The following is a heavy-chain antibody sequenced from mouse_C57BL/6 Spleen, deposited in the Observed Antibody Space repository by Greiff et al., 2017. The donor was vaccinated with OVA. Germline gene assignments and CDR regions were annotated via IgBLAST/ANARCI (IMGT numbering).Heavy chain of an antibody. D-gene: IGHD1-1*01. V-gene: IGHV1-64*01. Sequence: QVQLQQPGAELVKPGASVKLSCKASGYTFTSYWMHWVKQRPGQDLEWIGMIHPNSGSTNYNEKFKSKATLTVDKSSSTAYMQLSSLTSEDSAVYYCARWHYGSSYWYCDVWGTGTTVTVSS. CDR1: GYTFTSYW. CDR3: ARWHYGSSYWYCDV. J-gene: IGHJ1*03. CDR2: IHPNSGST.